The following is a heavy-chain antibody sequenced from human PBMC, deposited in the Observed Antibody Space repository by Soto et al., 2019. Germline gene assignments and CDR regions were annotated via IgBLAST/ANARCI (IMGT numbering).Heavy chain of an antibody. CDR3: ARDGPPIAAAGWGHYYYYGMDV. V-gene: IGHV3-33*01. CDR2: IWYDGSNK. CDR1: GFTFSSYG. J-gene: IGHJ6*02. D-gene: IGHD6-13*01. Sequence: QVQLVESGGGVVQPGRSLRLSCAASGFTFSSYGMHWVRQAPGKGLEWVAVIWYDGSNKYYADSVKGRFTISRDNSKNTLYLQMNSLRAEDTAVYYCARDGPPIAAAGWGHYYYYGMDVWGQGTTVTVSS.